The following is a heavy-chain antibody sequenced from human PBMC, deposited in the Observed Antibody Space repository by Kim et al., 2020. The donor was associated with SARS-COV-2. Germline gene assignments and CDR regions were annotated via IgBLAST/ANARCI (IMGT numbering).Heavy chain of an antibody. Sequence: SETLSLTCTVSGGSISSSSYYWGWIRQPPGKGLEWIGSIYYSGSTYYNPSLKSRVTISVDTSKNQFSLKLSSVTAADTAVYYCAGKRGGAGHGYFDYWGQGTLVTVSS. CDR3: AGKRGGAGHGYFDY. CDR2: IYYSGST. V-gene: IGHV4-39*01. J-gene: IGHJ4*02. CDR1: GGSISSSSYY. D-gene: IGHD3-10*01.